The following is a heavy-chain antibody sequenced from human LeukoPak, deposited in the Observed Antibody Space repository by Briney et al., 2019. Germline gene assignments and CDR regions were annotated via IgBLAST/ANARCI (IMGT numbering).Heavy chain of an antibody. D-gene: IGHD2-2*01. J-gene: IGHJ4*02. V-gene: IGHV3-23*01. CDR3: AKAPGYCSSTSCRDY. CDR2: ISGSGGST. CDR1: GFTFSSYA. Sequence: PGGSLRLSCAASGFTFSSYAMSWVRQAPGKGLEWVSAISGSGGSTYYADSVKGRFTISGDNSKNTLYLQMNSLRAEDTAVYYCAKAPGYCSSTSCRDYWGQGTLVTVSS.